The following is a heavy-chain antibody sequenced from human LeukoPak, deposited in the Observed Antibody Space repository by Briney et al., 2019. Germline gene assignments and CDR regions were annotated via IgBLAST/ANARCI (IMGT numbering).Heavy chain of an antibody. CDR2: INWSGGST. CDR1: GFAFDEHG. CDR3: ARAPITSPFYFDY. V-gene: IGHV3-20*04. Sequence: PGGSLRLSCTAFGFAFDEHGMSWVRQVPGKGLEWVAGINWSGGSTGYADPLRGRFTISRDNAKNSLYLQMDSLRAEDMALYYCARAPITSPFYFDYWGQGTLVTVSS. J-gene: IGHJ4*02. D-gene: IGHD2-2*01.